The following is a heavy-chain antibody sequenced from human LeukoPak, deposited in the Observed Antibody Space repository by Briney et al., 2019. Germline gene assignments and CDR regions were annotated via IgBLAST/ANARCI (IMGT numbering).Heavy chain of an antibody. CDR3: AKGTGYGDYLFDY. V-gene: IGHV3-30*02. CDR2: IRYDGSNK. J-gene: IGHJ4*02. Sequence: GGSLRLSCAASGFTFSSYGVHWVRQAPGKGLEWVAFIRYDGSNKYYADSVKGRFTISRDNSKNTLYLQMNSLRAEDTAVYYCAKGTGYGDYLFDYWGQGTLVTVSS. CDR1: GFTFSSYG. D-gene: IGHD4-17*01.